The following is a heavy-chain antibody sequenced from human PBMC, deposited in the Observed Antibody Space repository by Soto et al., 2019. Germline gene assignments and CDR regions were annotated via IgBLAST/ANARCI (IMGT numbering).Heavy chain of an antibody. J-gene: IGHJ1*01. V-gene: IGHV4-39*01. Sequence: QLQLQESGPGLVKPSETLSLTCTVSGGSISSNSYYWAWIRQPPGKGLEWIGNIYYSGTTYYNPDPHLRVTTSVHTSKSPLSLQPSSVPVAGTAVYYSPTQRGQYSSAVAVWGPCTTITVSS. D-gene: IGHD6-19*01. CDR1: GGSISSNSYY. CDR2: IYYSGTT. CDR3: PTQRGQYSSAVAV.